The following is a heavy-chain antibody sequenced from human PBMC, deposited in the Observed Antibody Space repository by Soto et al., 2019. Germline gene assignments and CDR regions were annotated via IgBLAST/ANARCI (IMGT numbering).Heavy chain of an antibody. CDR1: GYSFTIYW. V-gene: IGHV5-10-1*01. Sequence: PGESLKISCKGSGYSFTIYWISWVRQMPGKGLEWMGRIDPSDSYTNYSPSFQGHVTISADKSISTAYLQWSSLKASDTAMYYCARFVVVTEGAFDIWGQGTMVTVSS. CDR3: ARFVVVTEGAFDI. J-gene: IGHJ3*02. D-gene: IGHD2-21*02. CDR2: IDPSDSYT.